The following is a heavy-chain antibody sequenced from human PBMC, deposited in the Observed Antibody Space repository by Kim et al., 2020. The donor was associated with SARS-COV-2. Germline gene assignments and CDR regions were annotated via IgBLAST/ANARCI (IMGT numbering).Heavy chain of an antibody. D-gene: IGHD1-26*01. J-gene: IGHJ4*01. CDR3: ATSDGALTH. CDR1: GLTFSPYS. Sequence: GGSLRLSCAVSGLTFSPYSMNWICQAQGKGLEWVSYITGSSTTMYYADSVRGRFTIIRDNAKNSLFVQMNSLRDDDNSVYYCATSDGALTHWGHGTLVTVSA. V-gene: IGHV3-48*02. CDR2: ITGSSTTM.